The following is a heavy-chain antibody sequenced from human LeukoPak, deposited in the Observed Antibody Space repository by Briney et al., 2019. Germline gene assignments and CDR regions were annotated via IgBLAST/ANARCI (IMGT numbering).Heavy chain of an antibody. CDR3: AAIKRAVAGTGWFDP. Sequence: SETLSLTCTVSGGSISTTSYYWGWIRQPPGKGLEWIGSIYYSGTTYYNPSLKSRVTVSVDTSKNQFSLKVRSVTAADTAVYYCAAIKRAVAGTGWFDPWGQGTLVTVSS. CDR1: GGSISTTSYY. J-gene: IGHJ5*02. V-gene: IGHV4-39*07. CDR2: IYYSGTT. D-gene: IGHD6-19*01.